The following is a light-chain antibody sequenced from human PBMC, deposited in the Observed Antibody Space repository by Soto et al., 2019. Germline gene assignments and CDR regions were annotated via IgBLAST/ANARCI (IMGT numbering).Light chain of an antibody. Sequence: EIVLTRSPGTLSLSPGERATLSCRASQSVSSSYLAWYQQKPGQAPRLLIYGASSRATGIPDRFSGSGSGTDFTLTISRLEPEDFAVYSCHQYGSSPRTFGQGTKVDIK. V-gene: IGKV3-20*01. CDR1: QSVSSSY. CDR2: GAS. CDR3: HQYGSSPRT. J-gene: IGKJ1*01.